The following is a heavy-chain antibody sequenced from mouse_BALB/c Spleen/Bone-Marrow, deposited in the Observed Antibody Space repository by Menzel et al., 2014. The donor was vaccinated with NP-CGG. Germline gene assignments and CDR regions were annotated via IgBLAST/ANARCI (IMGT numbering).Heavy chain of an antibody. CDR3: TRGRTWDFDY. CDR2: INPSNDGT. J-gene: IGHJ2*01. CDR1: GYTFTSYY. V-gene: IGHV1S81*02. Sequence: VQLQQSGAELVKPGASVKLSCKASGYTFTSYYMYWVKQRPGQGLEWIGEINPSNDGTNLNEKFKSRATLTVDKSSSTAYMQLSSLTSEDSAVYYCTRGRTWDFDYWGQGTTLTVSS. D-gene: IGHD4-1*01.